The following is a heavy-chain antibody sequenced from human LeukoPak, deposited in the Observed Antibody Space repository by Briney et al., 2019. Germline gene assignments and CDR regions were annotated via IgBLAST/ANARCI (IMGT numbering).Heavy chain of an antibody. CDR3: ARAPDSNYPYYFDY. J-gene: IGHJ4*02. V-gene: IGHV4-59*01. D-gene: IGHD4-11*01. CDR2: IYYSGST. CDR1: GGSISSYY. Sequence: SSETLSLTCTVSGGSISSYYWSWIRQPPGKGLEWIGYIYYSGSTNYNPSLKSRVTISVDTSKNQFSLKLSSVTAADTAVYYCARAPDSNYPYYFDYWGQGTLVTVSS.